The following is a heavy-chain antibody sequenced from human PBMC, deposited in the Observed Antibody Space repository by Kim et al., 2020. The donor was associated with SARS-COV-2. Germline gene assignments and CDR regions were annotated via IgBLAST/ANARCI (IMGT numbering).Heavy chain of an antibody. CDR2: ISYEGSNK. CDR1: GFTFNTFG. J-gene: IGHJ4*02. V-gene: IGHV3-30*18. CDR3: AKSFSGSNFGYDY. Sequence: GGSLRLSCAASGFTFNTFGMHWVRQAPGKGLEWVAVISYEGSNKYYADSVKGRFTISRDNSKNTLYLQMNSLRIEDTAVYYCAKSFSGSNFGYDYWGQGTLVTVSS. D-gene: IGHD1-26*01.